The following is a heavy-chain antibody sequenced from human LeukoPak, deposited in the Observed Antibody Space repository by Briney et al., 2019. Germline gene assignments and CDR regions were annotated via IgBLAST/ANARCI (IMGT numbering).Heavy chain of an antibody. Sequence: PGGSLRLSCAASGFTFSNYGMNWVRQAPGKGLEWVSSISSRSNYIYYPDSVKGRFTISRDNAKNSLYLQMNSLRAEDTAVYYCARDTSTVTSYGMDVWGQGTTVTVSS. D-gene: IGHD4-17*01. CDR1: GFTFSNYG. CDR2: ISSRSNYI. CDR3: ARDTSTVTSYGMDV. J-gene: IGHJ6*02. V-gene: IGHV3-21*01.